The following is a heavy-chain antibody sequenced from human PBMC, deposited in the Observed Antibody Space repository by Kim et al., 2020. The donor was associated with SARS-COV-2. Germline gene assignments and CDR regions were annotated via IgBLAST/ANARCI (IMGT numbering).Heavy chain of an antibody. CDR1: GFTFSSYA. D-gene: IGHD3-22*01. CDR2: IYSGGSST. Sequence: GGSLRLSCAASGFTFSSYAMSWVRQAPGKGLEWVSVIYSGGSSTYYADSVKGRFTISRDNSKNTLYLQMNSLRAEDTAVYYCAKDYLGYYDSSVAEDAFDIWGQGTMVTVSS. J-gene: IGHJ3*02. V-gene: IGHV3-23*03. CDR3: AKDYLGYYDSSVAEDAFDI.